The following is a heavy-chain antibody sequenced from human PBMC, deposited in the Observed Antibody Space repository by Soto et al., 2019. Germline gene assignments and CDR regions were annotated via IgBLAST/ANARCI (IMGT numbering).Heavy chain of an antibody. CDR1: GFTFTNYG. CDR2: VSKSDYT. D-gene: IGHD2-21*01. Sequence: GGSLRLSCTVSGFTFTNYGINWVRQAPGKGLEWVSSVSKSDYTYYSDSVKGRFTISRDNARNTLSLQMNSLRADDTAVYYCARLSGDHSAFFSYGMDAWGQGTTVTVS. V-gene: IGHV3-21*01. CDR3: ARLSGDHSAFFSYGMDA. J-gene: IGHJ6*02.